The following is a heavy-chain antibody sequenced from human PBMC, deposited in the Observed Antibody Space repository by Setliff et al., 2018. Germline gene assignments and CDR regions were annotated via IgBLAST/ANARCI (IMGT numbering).Heavy chain of an antibody. CDR1: GYTFTSYA. J-gene: IGHJ6*02. Sequence: ASVKVSCKASGYTFTSYAMHWVRQAPGQRLEWMGWINAGNGNTKYSQKFQGRVTITRDTSASTAYMELSSLRSEDTAVYCCARDPRQNDNFWSGYYYYYYYGMDVWGQGTTVTVSS. CDR3: ARDPRQNDNFWSGYYYYYYYGMDV. CDR2: INAGNGNT. V-gene: IGHV1-3*01. D-gene: IGHD3-3*01.